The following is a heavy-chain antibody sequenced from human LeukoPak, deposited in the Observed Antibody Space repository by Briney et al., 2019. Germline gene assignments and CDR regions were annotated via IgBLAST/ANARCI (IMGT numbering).Heavy chain of an antibody. D-gene: IGHD6-13*01. CDR1: GFTFNNYV. CDR2: VSGTGDST. V-gene: IGHV3-23*01. CDR3: AKASREYSSTWYY. J-gene: IGHJ4*02. Sequence: GGSLRLSCAASGFTFNNYVMSWVRQAPGKGLDWVSSVSGTGDSTYYADSVKGRFTISRDNFKNRLYLQMNSLRDDDTAVYYCAKASREYSSTWYYWGQGTLVTVSS.